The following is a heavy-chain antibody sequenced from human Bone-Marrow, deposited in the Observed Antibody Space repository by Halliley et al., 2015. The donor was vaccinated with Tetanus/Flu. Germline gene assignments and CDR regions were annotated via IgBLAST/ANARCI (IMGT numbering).Heavy chain of an antibody. Sequence: TLSLTCAVSGDSISSSNWWNWVRQPPGKGLEWIGGIYHSGSTTYNPSLKSRVTMLVDKSKNQFSLNLTSVTAADTAVYYCARVPRGGMDVWGQGKMVTVSS. CDR1: GDSISSSNW. CDR2: IYHSGST. CDR3: ARVPRGGMDV. J-gene: IGHJ6*02. V-gene: IGHV4-4*02.